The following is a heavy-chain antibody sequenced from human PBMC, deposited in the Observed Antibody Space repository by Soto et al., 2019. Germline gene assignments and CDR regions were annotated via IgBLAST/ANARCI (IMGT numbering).Heavy chain of an antibody. J-gene: IGHJ4*02. CDR2: IKSKSDGETT. V-gene: IGHV3-15*01. Sequence: EVQLVESGGGLVKPGGSLRLSCAASGFTFRNVWMIWVRQAPGKGLEWIGRIKSKSDGETTDYAAIVKGRFTISRDDSKDTVFLQMNSLTPEDTAIYYCATGAPFSGSVFDYWGQGTLVTVSS. CDR3: ATGAPFSGSVFDY. D-gene: IGHD1-26*01. CDR1: GFTFRNVW.